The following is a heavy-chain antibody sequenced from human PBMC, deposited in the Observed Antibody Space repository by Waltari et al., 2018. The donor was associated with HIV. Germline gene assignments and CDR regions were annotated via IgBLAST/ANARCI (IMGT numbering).Heavy chain of an antibody. CDR2: MSPSGDQT. CDR3: EVRSRVPVPATGGAL. Sequence: EAQLWEFGGGPVQPGGSLSLSCVGSDSTFSGYVTSRVRQAPGKWRELVAMMSPSGDQTYYADSVRGRFAISRDNSKNTHYLQMNRLRVEDTAVYYCEVRSRVPVPATGGALWGQGTLVTVSS. CDR1: DSTFSGYV. D-gene: IGHD3-16*01. V-gene: IGHV3-23*01. J-gene: IGHJ4*02.